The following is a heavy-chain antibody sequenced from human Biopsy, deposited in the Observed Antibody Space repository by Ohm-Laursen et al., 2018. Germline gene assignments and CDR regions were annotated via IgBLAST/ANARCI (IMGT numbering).Heavy chain of an antibody. V-gene: IGHV4-59*08. D-gene: IGHD3-22*01. J-gene: IGHJ3*02. CDR2: VYYSGST. CDR1: GDSVTKYY. CDR3: GRREVVITHDAFDT. Sequence: TLPLTCTVSGDSVTKYYWTWIRQPPGKGLEWIGDVYYSGSTNRNPSLKSRVTILVDTSKNQFSLKLNSVTAADTAVYYCGRREVVITHDAFDTWGQGTMVTVSS.